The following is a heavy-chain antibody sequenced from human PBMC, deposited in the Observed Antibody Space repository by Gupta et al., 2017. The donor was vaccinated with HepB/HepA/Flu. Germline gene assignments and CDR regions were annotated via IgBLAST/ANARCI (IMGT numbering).Heavy chain of an antibody. D-gene: IGHD5-24*01. J-gene: IGHJ4*02. CDR3: ATDGPNRDIND. V-gene: IGHV3-30*02. CDR1: GFTFSRFG. Sequence: QVQLVESGGGVVRPGESLRLSCAASGFTFSRFGMHWVRQAPGKGLEWVAFISSMDWLELITFREYKKYYAASVQGRLTISRDNSKNTLYLQMASLRAEDTDVYYCATDGPNRDINDGGQGTLVTVSS. CDR2: ITFREYKK.